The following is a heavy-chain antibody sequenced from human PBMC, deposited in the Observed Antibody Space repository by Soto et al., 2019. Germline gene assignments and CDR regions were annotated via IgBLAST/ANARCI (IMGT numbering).Heavy chain of an antibody. CDR2: ISGSGGST. J-gene: IGHJ4*02. CDR1: GFTFSSYA. D-gene: IGHD6-19*01. Sequence: EVQLLESGGGLVQPGGSLRLSCAASGFTFSSYAMSWVRQAPGKGLEWVSAISGSGGSTYYADSVKGRFTISRDNAKNSLYLQMNSLRAEDTAVYYCARATPPGYSSGWYGYWGQGTLVTVSS. V-gene: IGHV3-23*01. CDR3: ARATPPGYSSGWYGY.